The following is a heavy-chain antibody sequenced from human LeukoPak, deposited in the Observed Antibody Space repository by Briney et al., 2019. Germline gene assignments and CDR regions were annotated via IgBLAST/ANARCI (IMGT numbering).Heavy chain of an antibody. CDR3: ARAGRYVWGSYRPPIDFDY. V-gene: IGHV4-34*01. CDR2: INHSGST. J-gene: IGHJ4*02. D-gene: IGHD3-16*02. CDR1: GGSFSGYY. Sequence: SEILSLTCAVYGGSFSGYYWSWIRQPPGKGLEWIGEINHSGSTNYNPSLKSRVTISVDTSKNQFSLKLSSVTAADTAVYYCARAGRYVWGSYRPPIDFDYWGQGTLVTVSS.